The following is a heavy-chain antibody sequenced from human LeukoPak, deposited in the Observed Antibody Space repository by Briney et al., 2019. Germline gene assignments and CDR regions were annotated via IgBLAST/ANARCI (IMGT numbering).Heavy chain of an antibody. Sequence: SETLPLTCTVSGGSITSYYWIWIRQAAGKGLEWIGRIYTSGNTAYNPSLKSRVTMSVDTSKNQFSLKLSSVTAADTAVYYCARSGGSGTYYAGSFDDWGQGKRVTVSS. CDR3: ARSGGSGTYYAGSFDD. J-gene: IGHJ4*02. V-gene: IGHV4-4*07. CDR2: IYTSGNT. D-gene: IGHD1-26*01. CDR1: GGSITSYY.